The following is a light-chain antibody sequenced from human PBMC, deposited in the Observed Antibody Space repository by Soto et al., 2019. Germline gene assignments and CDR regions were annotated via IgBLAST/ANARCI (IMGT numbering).Light chain of an antibody. V-gene: IGLV2-11*01. CDR1: SSDVGGYNY. CDR3: CSYAGTYTLV. J-gene: IGLJ2*01. CDR2: DVS. Sequence: QSALTQPRSVSGSPGQSVAISCTGTSSDVGGYNYVSWYPQLPGKAPKLMMYDVSKRPSGVPDRFSVSKSGNTASLTISGLQAEDEAEYYCCSYAGTYTLVFGEGTKLTVL.